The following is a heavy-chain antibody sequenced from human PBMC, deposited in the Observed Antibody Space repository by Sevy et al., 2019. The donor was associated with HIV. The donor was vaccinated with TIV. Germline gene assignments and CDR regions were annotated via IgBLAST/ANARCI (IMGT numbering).Heavy chain of an antibody. CDR2: IGSKANSYAT. V-gene: IGHV3-73*01. D-gene: IGHD6-13*01. CDR3: TRQSDSSSWYSKWFDP. Sequence: GGSLRLSCAASGFTFSGSAMHWVRQASGKGLEWVGRIGSKANSYATAYAASVKGRFTISRDDSKNTAYLQMNSLKTEDTVVYYGTRQSDSSSWYSKWFDPWGQGTLVTVSS. CDR1: GFTFSGSA. J-gene: IGHJ5*02.